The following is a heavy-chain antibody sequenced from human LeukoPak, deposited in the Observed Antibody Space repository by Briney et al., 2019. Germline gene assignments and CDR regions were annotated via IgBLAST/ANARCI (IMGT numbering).Heavy chain of an antibody. CDR2: VYSGGST. Sequence: GGSLRLSCTVSGVTVSSNYMSWVRQAPGKGLEWVSVVYSGGSTYYADSVKGRFTISRDNSKNTLYLQMNRLRAEDTAVYYCARGYDYGDYIDYWGQGTLVTVSS. CDR1: GVTVSSNY. CDR3: ARGYDYGDYIDY. D-gene: IGHD4-17*01. J-gene: IGHJ4*02. V-gene: IGHV3-53*01.